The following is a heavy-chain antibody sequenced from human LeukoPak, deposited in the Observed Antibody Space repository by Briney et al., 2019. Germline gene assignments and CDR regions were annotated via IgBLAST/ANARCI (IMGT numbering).Heavy chain of an antibody. CDR2: ISSSSGTI. D-gene: IGHD1-26*01. CDR3: AGVVWDTNRGSFDS. J-gene: IGHJ4*02. Sequence: GGSLRLSCGASGFIFSNYNMNYVRQTPGKGLEWLSYISSSSGTIYYADSVKGRFTISRDNAKNSLYLQMNSLRAEDTAVHYCAGVVWDTNRGSFDSWGQGTLVTVSS. V-gene: IGHV3-48*04. CDR1: GFIFSNYN.